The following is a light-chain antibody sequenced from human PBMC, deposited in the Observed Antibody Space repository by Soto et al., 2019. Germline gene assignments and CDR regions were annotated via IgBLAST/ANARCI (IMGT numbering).Light chain of an antibody. V-gene: IGKV1-5*01. CDR1: HTISIW. Sequence: DIQLTQSPSTLSASIGDRVTITCRASHTISIWLAWYHQKPGKAPKLLIFDASNLESGVPSRFSGSGSGTEFTLTISSLQPDDFAIYYCQQYENFWTFGQGTKVDIK. CDR2: DAS. CDR3: QQYENFWT. J-gene: IGKJ1*01.